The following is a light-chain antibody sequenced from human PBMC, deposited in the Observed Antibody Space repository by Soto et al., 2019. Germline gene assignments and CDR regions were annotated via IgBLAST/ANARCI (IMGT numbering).Light chain of an antibody. Sequence: DIHMTQSPSTLSASVGDRVTHTCRASQSISSWLAWYQQRPGNARKLLIYDASSLESGVQSRFSGSGSGTEFTLTISSLQPDDFATYSCQQYNSYSQTFGQGTKVDIK. CDR1: QSISSW. CDR2: DAS. V-gene: IGKV1-5*01. CDR3: QQYNSYSQT. J-gene: IGKJ1*01.